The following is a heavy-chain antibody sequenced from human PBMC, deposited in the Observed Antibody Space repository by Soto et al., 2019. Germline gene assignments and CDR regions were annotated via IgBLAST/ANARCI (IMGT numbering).Heavy chain of an antibody. Sequence: EVQLLESGGGLVQPGGSLRLSCAASGFTFSSYAMSWVRQAPGKGLEWVSAISGSGGSTYYADSVKGRFTISRDNSKNTLYLQMNSLRAEDTAVYYCAKDHVSVPSSIVVVVAEWDYRGQGTLVTVSS. D-gene: IGHD2-15*01. CDR3: AKDHVSVPSSIVVVVAEWDY. CDR2: ISGSGGST. CDR1: GFTFSSYA. J-gene: IGHJ4*02. V-gene: IGHV3-23*01.